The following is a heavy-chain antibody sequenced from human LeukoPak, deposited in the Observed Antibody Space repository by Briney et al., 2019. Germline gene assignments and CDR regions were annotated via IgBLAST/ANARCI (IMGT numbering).Heavy chain of an antibody. CDR3: ARDGSGSGNYYNVAGFDY. J-gene: IGHJ4*02. D-gene: IGHD3-10*01. CDR1: GFTFSSTS. CDR2: ISSGSSYI. Sequence: KPGGSLRLSCAASGFTFSSTSMNWVRQAPGKGLEWVSSISSGSSYIFYADSVKGRFTISRDNAKNSLYLQMNSLRAEDTAVYYCARDGSGSGNYYNVAGFDYWGQGTLVTVSS. V-gene: IGHV3-21*01.